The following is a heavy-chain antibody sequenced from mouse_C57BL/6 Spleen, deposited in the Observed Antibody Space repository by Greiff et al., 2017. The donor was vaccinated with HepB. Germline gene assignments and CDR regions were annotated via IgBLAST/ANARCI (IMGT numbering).Heavy chain of an antibody. V-gene: IGHV1-15*01. CDR3: TRGGYFDV. CDR1: GYTFTDYE. Sequence: QVQLKESGAELVRPGASVTLSCKASGYTFTDYEMHWVKQTPVHGLEWIGAIDPETGGTAYNQKFKGKAILTADKSSSTAYMELRSLTSEDSAVYYCTRGGYFDVWGTGTTVTVSS. J-gene: IGHJ1*03. CDR2: IDPETGGT.